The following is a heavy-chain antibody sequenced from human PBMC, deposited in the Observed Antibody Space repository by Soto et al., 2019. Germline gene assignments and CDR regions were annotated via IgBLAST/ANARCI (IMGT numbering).Heavy chain of an antibody. CDR1: GGSISSSSYY. D-gene: IGHD6-6*01. J-gene: IGHJ2*01. CDR2: IYYSGST. Sequence: ASETLSLTCTVSGGSISSSSYYWGWIRQPPGKGLEWIGSIYYSGSTYYNPSLKSRVTISVDTSKNQFSLKLSSVTAAGTAVYYCARRLAFYWYFDLWGRGTLVTSPQ. V-gene: IGHV4-39*01. CDR3: ARRLAFYWYFDL.